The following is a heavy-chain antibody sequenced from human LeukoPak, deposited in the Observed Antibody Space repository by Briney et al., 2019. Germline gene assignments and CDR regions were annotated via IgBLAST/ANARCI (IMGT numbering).Heavy chain of an antibody. CDR3: ARRSYYDSSGYYQGFDY. D-gene: IGHD3-22*01. Sequence: GESLKISCKGSGYSFTSYWIGWVRQMPGKGLEWMGIIYPGDSDTRYSPSFQGQVTISADKSISTAYLQWSSLKASDTAMYYCARRSYYDSSGYYQGFDYWGQGTLVTVSS. CDR1: GYSFTSYW. CDR2: IYPGDSDT. J-gene: IGHJ4*02. V-gene: IGHV5-51*01.